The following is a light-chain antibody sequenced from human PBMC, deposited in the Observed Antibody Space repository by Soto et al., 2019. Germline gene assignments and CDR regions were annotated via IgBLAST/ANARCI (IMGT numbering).Light chain of an antibody. J-gene: IGLJ1*01. Sequence: QSVLTQPASVSGSPGPSITISCTGTSSDVGGYNYVSWYQQHPGRAPKLMIYDVSNRPSGVSNRFSGSKSGNTASLTISGLQAEDEADYYCSSYTSSSTDVFGTGTTVTV. CDR1: SSDVGGYNY. CDR3: SSYTSSSTDV. V-gene: IGLV2-14*01. CDR2: DVS.